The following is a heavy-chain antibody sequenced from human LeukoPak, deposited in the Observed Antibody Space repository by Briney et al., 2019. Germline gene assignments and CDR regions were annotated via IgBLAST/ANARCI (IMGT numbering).Heavy chain of an antibody. V-gene: IGHV3-21*04. CDR3: AKGNWRYFDY. Sequence: GGSLRLSCAASGFTFSSYSMNWVRQAPGEGLEWVSSISSSNSYIYYADSVKGRFTISRDNSKNTLYLQMNSLGADDTAVYYCAKGNWRYFDYWGQGTLVTVSS. CDR1: GFTFSSYS. J-gene: IGHJ4*02. D-gene: IGHD1-1*01. CDR2: ISSSNSYI.